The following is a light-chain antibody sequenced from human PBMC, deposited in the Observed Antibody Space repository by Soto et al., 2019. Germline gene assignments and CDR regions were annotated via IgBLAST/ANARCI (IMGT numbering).Light chain of an antibody. CDR3: QQLNSYPIT. J-gene: IGKJ5*01. Sequence: DIKMPQSPSSLSASIGDRVTLTCRASQRIGTNLNWYQQRPGKAPKLLIYAASTLQSGVPSRFIGGGSGTDFTLTISSLQSEDFATYYCQQLNSYPITFGQGTRLEIK. CDR1: QRIGTN. CDR2: AAS. V-gene: IGKV1-39*01.